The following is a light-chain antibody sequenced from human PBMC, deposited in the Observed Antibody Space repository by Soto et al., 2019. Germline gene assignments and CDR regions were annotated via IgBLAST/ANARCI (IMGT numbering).Light chain of an antibody. CDR1: SSDIGGYYR. V-gene: IGLV2-11*01. Sequence: QSALTQPHSVSGAPGQSVTISCSGTSSDIGGYYRVSWYQQHPGNAPKLMIYDVRKLPPGVPDRSAGTMCGKSASLIISGHPADDEADYYCCSYAGSYTYVFGTGTKVTVL. J-gene: IGLJ1*01. CDR2: DVR. CDR3: CSYAGSYTYV.